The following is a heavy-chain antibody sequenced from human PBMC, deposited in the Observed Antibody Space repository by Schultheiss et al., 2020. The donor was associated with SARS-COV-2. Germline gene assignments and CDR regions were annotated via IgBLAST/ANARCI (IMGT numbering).Heavy chain of an antibody. CDR2: IYYSGST. Sequence: SETLSLTCAVSGGSISSSNWWSWVRQPPGKGLEWIGYIYYSGSTNYNPSLKSRVTISVDTSKNQFSLKLSSVTAADTAVYYCARAVIVVVPAAPYYYYYGMDVWGQGTTVTVSS. CDR1: GGSISSSNW. D-gene: IGHD2-2*01. J-gene: IGHJ6*02. CDR3: ARAVIVVVPAAPYYYYYGMDV. V-gene: IGHV4-4*02.